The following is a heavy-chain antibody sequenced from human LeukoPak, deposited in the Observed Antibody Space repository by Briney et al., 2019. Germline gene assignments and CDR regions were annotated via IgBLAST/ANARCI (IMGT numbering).Heavy chain of an antibody. Sequence: ASVTVSCKASGYTFTSYYMHWVRQAPGQGLEWMGLINPSGGSTSYAQKFQGRVTMTRDTSTSTVYMELSSLRSEDTAVYYCAREAVVVPAAIPGTSQDAFDIWGQGTMVTVSS. CDR2: INPSGGST. CDR1: GYTFTSYY. J-gene: IGHJ3*02. CDR3: AREAVVVPAAIPGTSQDAFDI. V-gene: IGHV1-46*01. D-gene: IGHD2-2*01.